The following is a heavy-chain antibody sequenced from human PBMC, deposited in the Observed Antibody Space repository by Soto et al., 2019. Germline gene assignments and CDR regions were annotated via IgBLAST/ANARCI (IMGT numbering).Heavy chain of an antibody. V-gene: IGHV4-31*11. D-gene: IGHD3-10*01. CDR3: ARLLVYYYGSGSYFFWNYYYGMDV. J-gene: IGHJ6*02. CDR2: IYYSGST. Sequence: PSETLSLTCAVYGGSISSGGYYWSWIRQHPGKGLEWIGYIYYSGSTYYNPSLKSRVTISVDTSKNQFSLKLSSVTAADTAVYYCARLLVYYYGSGSYFFWNYYYGMDVWGQGTTVTVSS. CDR1: GGSISSGGYY.